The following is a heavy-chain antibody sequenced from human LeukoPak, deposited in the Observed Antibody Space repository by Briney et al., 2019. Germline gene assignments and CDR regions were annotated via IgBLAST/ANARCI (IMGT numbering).Heavy chain of an antibody. Sequence: GGSLRLSCAASGFTFSSYSMNWVRQAPGKGLEWVSSISSSSYIYYADSVKGRFTISRDNAKNSLYLQMNSLRAEDTAVYYCATALSSGWSTAPFDYWGQGTLVTVSS. CDR3: ATALSSGWSTAPFDY. CDR2: ISSSSYI. CDR1: GFTFSSYS. V-gene: IGHV3-21*01. D-gene: IGHD6-19*01. J-gene: IGHJ4*02.